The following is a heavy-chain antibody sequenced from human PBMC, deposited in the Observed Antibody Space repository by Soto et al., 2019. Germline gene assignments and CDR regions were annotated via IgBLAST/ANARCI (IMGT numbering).Heavy chain of an antibody. CDR2: IYSRGNT. Sequence: LIWIRQHPGKGLEWIGYIYSRGNTYYTPSLTSRIDIEDDTSKNQFSLRVSSLTASYTAVYYCARASQGSYFEFEYWGQGTLVTFSS. D-gene: IGHD3-10*01. CDR3: ARASQGSYFEFEY. V-gene: IGHV4-31*02. J-gene: IGHJ4*02.